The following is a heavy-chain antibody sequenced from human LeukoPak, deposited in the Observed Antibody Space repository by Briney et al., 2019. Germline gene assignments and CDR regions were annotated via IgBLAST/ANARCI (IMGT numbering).Heavy chain of an antibody. CDR2: ISNDGSNK. J-gene: IGHJ6*03. Sequence: PGGSLRLSCAASGFTFSKYAIHWVRQAPGKGLEWVAVISNDGSNKYYADSVKGRFTISRDNSKNTLYLQMSSLRSEDTAIYYCARGGYNYDSSGYPSPYYYYNMDVWGKGTTVTVSS. D-gene: IGHD3-22*01. V-gene: IGHV3-30*04. CDR1: GFTFSKYA. CDR3: ARGGYNYDSSGYPSPYYYYNMDV.